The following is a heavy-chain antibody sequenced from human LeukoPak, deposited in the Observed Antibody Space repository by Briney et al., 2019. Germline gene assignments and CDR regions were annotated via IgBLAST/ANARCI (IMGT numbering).Heavy chain of an antibody. CDR2: INHSGST. CDR1: GGSFSGYY. D-gene: IGHD3-10*01. V-gene: IGHV4-34*01. Sequence: PSETLSLTCAVYGGSFSGYYWSWIRQPPGKGLEWIGEINHSGSTNYNPSLKSRVTISVDTSKNQFSLKLSSVTAADTAVYYCARLPLLLWFGDNWFDPWGQGTLVTVSS. J-gene: IGHJ5*02. CDR3: ARLPLLLWFGDNWFDP.